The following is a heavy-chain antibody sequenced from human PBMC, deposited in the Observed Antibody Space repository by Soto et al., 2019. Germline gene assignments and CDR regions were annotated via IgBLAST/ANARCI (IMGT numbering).Heavy chain of an antibody. CDR1: GYTFTSYG. J-gene: IGHJ4*02. CDR3: ARGRYGDY. CDR2: ISAHNGNT. D-gene: IGHD1-1*01. V-gene: IGHV1-18*01. Sequence: QVHLVQSGAEVKKPGASVMVSCMASGYTFTSYGITWVRQAPGQGLEWMGWISAHNGNTDYAQKLQGRVIVTRDTSTSTAYMELRSLRSDDTAVYYCARGRYGDYWGQGALVTVSS.